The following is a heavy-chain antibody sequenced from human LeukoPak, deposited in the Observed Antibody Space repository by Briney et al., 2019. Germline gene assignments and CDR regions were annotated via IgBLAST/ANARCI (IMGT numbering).Heavy chain of an antibody. J-gene: IGHJ4*02. CDR2: IWYDGSNK. Sequence: GGSLRLSCAASGFTFSSHGMHWVRQAPGKGLEWVAVIWYDGSNKYYADSVKGRFTISRDDSKNTLYLQMNSLRAEDTAVYYCARGNGYSYGYLDYWGQGTLVTVSS. V-gene: IGHV3-33*01. D-gene: IGHD5-18*01. CDR1: GFTFSSHG. CDR3: ARGNGYSYGYLDY.